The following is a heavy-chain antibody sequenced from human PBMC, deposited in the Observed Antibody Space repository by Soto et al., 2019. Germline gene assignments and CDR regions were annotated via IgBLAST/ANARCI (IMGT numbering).Heavy chain of an antibody. CDR3: SREGDHDSGWSYYYSYYYMDV. CDR2: IITIFGIA. D-gene: IGHD6-19*01. Sequence: ASVKVSCKASGGTFSSYAISWVRQAPGQGLEWMGGIITIFGIANYAQKFQGRFTITADKSTSTAYLELSSLRSEDTAVYYCSREGDHDSGWSYYYSYYYMDVWGKWTTVTVSS. J-gene: IGHJ6*03. V-gene: IGHV1-69*10. CDR1: GGTFSSYA.